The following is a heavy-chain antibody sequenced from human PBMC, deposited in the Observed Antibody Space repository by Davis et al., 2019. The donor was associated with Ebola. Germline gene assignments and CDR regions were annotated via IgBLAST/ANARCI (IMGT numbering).Heavy chain of an antibody. J-gene: IGHJ4*02. CDR1: GFSLTTKGVG. Sequence: SGPTLVKPTQTLTLTCTFSGFSLTTKGVGVGWIRQPPGNALEWLALIYWDDDNRYSPSLKSRLTLTKDTSKNQVFLTLTNMDPADTATYYCAHTGNVDTAMVRLFDYWGQGILVTVSS. V-gene: IGHV2-5*02. D-gene: IGHD5-18*01. CDR3: AHTGNVDTAMVRLFDY. CDR2: IYWDDDN.